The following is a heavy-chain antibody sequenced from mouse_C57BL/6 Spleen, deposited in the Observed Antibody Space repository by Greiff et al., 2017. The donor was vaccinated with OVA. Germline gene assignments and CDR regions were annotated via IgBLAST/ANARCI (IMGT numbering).Heavy chain of an antibody. CDR3: AGQLRPHYFDY. J-gene: IGHJ2*01. Sequence: EVKLMESGGDLVKPGGSLKLSCAASGFTFSSYGMSWVRQTPDKRLEWVATISSGGSYTYYPDSVKGRFTISRDNAKNTLYLQMSSLKSEDTAMDYCAGQLRPHYFDYWGQGTTLTVSS. CDR2: ISSGGSYT. CDR1: GFTFSSYG. V-gene: IGHV5-6*01. D-gene: IGHD3-2*02.